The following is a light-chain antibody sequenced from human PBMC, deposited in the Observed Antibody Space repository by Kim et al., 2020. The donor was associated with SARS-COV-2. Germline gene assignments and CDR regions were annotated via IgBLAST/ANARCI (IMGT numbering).Light chain of an antibody. CDR2: KAS. CDR1: QNIEYW. CDR3: QHYKTYPWT. V-gene: IGKV1-5*03. Sequence: GDRVTITCRASQNIEYWLAWFQQKPGQATKLLIHKASSLESGVPSRFSGSGTGTEFTLTISSLQPDDFATYYCQHYKTYPWTFGQGTKV. J-gene: IGKJ1*01.